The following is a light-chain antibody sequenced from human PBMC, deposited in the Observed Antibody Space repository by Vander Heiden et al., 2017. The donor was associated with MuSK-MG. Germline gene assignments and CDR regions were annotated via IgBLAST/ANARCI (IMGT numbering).Light chain of an antibody. Sequence: EIVLTQSPGTLSLSPGERATLSCRASQSLSRLYLAWYQQKPGQAPRLLIHGTSNRASGVPDRFSGSGSETDFTLTSSGLEPEDFAVYYCHQDRSSPRTFGQGTKVEVK. CDR2: GTS. CDR1: QSLSRLY. CDR3: HQDRSSPRT. V-gene: IGKV3-20*01. J-gene: IGKJ1*01.